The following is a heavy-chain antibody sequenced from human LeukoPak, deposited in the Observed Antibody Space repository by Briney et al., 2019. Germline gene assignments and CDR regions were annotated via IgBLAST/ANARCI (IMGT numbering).Heavy chain of an antibody. Sequence: KPSETLSLTCTVSGVSISSGTYSWGWIRQPPGKGLEWIGTIYYSGSTYYNPSLKSRVTISVDTSKNQFSLKLSSVTAADTAVYYCARFSYGDYGSFDYWGQGTLVTVSS. D-gene: IGHD4-17*01. J-gene: IGHJ4*02. CDR2: IYYSGST. CDR3: ARFSYGDYGSFDY. CDR1: GVSISSGTYS. V-gene: IGHV4-39*01.